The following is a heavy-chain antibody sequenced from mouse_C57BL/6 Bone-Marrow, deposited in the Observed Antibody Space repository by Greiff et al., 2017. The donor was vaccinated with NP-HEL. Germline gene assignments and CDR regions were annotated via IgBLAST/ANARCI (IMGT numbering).Heavy chain of an antibody. Sequence: VQLQQSGPELVKPGASVKISCKASGYTFTDYYMNWVKQSHGKSLEWIGDINPNNGGTSYNQKFKGKATLTVDKSSSTAYMELRSLTSEDSAVYYCARLSAEMDYWGQGTSVTVSS. CDR1: GYTFTDYY. D-gene: IGHD6-1*01. J-gene: IGHJ4*01. CDR3: ARLSAEMDY. V-gene: IGHV1-26*01. CDR2: INPNNGGT.